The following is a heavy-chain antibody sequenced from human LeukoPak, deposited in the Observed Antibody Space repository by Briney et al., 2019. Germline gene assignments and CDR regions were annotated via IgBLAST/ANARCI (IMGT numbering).Heavy chain of an antibody. D-gene: IGHD6-19*01. V-gene: IGHV3-9*01. J-gene: IGHJ4*02. CDR1: GFIFNNYA. Sequence: GRPLRLSCAGSGFIFNNYAMHWVRQPPGKGLEWVSGISWNSGSIDYADSVKGRFTISRDNAKNSLYLQMNSLRVEDTAFYYCAKDNRRHYTSGPNPDSLHWDQGALVTVSS. CDR3: AKDNRRHYTSGPNPDSLH. CDR2: ISWNSGSI.